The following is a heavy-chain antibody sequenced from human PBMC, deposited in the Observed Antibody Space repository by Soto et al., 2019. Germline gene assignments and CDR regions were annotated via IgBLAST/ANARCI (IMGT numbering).Heavy chain of an antibody. CDR1: GFTFSSYA. Sequence: VGSLRLSCAASGFTFSSYAMSWVRQAPGKGLEWVSAISGSGGSTYYADSVKGRFTISRDNSKNTLYLQMNSLRAEDTAVYYCAKGVYPYYYYGMDVWGQGTTVTVSS. CDR2: ISGSGGST. J-gene: IGHJ6*02. V-gene: IGHV3-23*01. CDR3: AKGVYPYYYYGMDV.